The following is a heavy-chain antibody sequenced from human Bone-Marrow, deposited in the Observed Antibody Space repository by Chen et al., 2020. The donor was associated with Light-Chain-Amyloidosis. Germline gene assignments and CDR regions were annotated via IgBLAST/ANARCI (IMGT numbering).Heavy chain of an antibody. CDR3: ARDRGLGVGLWYFDL. Sequence: QVQLQQWGAGLLKPSETLSLTCAVYGGSFSAYYWSWVRQPPGKGLEWIGEVTHTGSTSYNPSVESRVTMSLDISKNQFSLKLTSVTAADTAVYYCARDRGLGVGLWYFDLWGRGTLVTVSS. V-gene: IGHV4-34*01. CDR2: VTHTGST. CDR1: GGSFSAYY. D-gene: IGHD1-26*01. J-gene: IGHJ2*01.